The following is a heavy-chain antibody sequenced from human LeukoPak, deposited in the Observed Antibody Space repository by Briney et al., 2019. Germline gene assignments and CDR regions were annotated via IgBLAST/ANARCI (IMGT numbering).Heavy chain of an antibody. CDR2: ISSSSSYI. CDR3: ARTGIAAAAPGGNWFDP. V-gene: IGHV3-21*01. J-gene: IGHJ5*02. D-gene: IGHD6-13*01. Sequence: PGGSLRLSCAASGFTFSSYSMNWVRQAPGKGLEWVSSISSSSSYIYYADSVKSRFTISRDNAKNSLYLQMNSLRAEDTAVYYCARTGIAAAAPGGNWFDPWGQGTLVTVSS. CDR1: GFTFSSYS.